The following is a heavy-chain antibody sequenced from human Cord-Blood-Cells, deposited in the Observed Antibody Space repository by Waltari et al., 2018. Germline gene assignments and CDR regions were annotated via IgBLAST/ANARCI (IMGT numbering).Heavy chain of an antibody. J-gene: IGHJ4*02. D-gene: IGHD6-13*01. V-gene: IGHV3-74*01. CDR3: AREPTTHIAAAAIYYDY. CDR1: GFTFSSYW. CDR2: SNSDGSST. Sequence: EVQLVESGGGLVQPGGSLRLSCAASGFTFSSYWMHWVRQAPGKGLVWVSRSNSDGSSTSYADSVKGRFTISRDNAKNTLYLQMNSLRAEDTAVYYCAREPTTHIAAAAIYYDYWGQGTLVTVSS.